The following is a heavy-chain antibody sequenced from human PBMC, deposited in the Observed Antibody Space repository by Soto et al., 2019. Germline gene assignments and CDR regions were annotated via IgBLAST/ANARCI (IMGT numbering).Heavy chain of an antibody. Sequence: ASVKVSCKASGYTFTSYDINWVRQATGKGLEWMGWMNPNSGNTGYAQKFQGRVTMTRNTSISTAYMELSSLRSEDTAMYYCARLGGDYDYVWGSYRPKEHYGMDVWGQGTTVTVSS. CDR3: ARLGGDYDYVWGSYRPKEHYGMDV. V-gene: IGHV1-8*01. J-gene: IGHJ6*02. CDR2: MNPNSGNT. CDR1: GYTFTSYD. D-gene: IGHD3-16*02.